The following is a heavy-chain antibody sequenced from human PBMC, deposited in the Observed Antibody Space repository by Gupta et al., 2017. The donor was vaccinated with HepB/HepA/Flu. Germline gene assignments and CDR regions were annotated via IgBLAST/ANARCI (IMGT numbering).Heavy chain of an antibody. Sequence: QVQLVESGGGVFQPGKSLILSCAASGFTTTNFGMDWVRQAPGKGLEWVAVISFDGSHIYYAEALNGRFTISRDISKNTVFLQTTTPRNADTAIYYCAKADCGYSSGTRIDSWWLGGLVTIPT. CDR3: AKADCGYSSGTRIDS. D-gene: IGHD5-12*01. V-gene: IGHV3-30*18. CDR1: GFTTTNFG. CDR2: ISFDGSHI. J-gene: IGHJ5*01.